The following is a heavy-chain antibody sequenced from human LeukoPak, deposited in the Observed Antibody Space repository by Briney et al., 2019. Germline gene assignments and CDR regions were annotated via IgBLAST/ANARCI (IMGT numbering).Heavy chain of an antibody. J-gene: IGHJ4*02. CDR1: GLTFSSYR. D-gene: IGHD2-15*01. V-gene: IGHV3-48*01. Sequence: GGSLRLSCAASGLTFSSYRMNWVRQAPGKGLEWVSYISSSSSTVYYADSVKGRFTISRDNAKNSLYLQMNSLRAEDTAVYYCARLYCSGGSCYKGAGDYWGQGTLVTVSS. CDR2: ISSSSSTV. CDR3: ARLYCSGGSCYKGAGDY.